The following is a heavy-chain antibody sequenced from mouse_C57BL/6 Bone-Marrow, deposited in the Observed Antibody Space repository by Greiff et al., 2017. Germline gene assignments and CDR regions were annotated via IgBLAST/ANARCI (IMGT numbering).Heavy chain of an antibody. CDR3: ARDPPRGRGFAY. CDR2: ISDGGSYT. Sequence: EVKLQESGGGLVKPGGSLKLSCAASGFTFSSYAMSWVRQTPEKRLEWVATISDGGSYTYYPDNVKGRFTISRDNAKNNLYLQMSHLKSEDTAMYYCARDPPRGRGFAYWGQGTLVTVSA. D-gene: IGHD3-1*01. J-gene: IGHJ3*01. CDR1: GFTFSSYA. V-gene: IGHV5-4*01.